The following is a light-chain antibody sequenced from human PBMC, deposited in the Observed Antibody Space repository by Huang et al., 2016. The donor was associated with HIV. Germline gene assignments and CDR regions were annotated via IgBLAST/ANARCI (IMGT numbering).Light chain of an antibody. CDR1: HSINSY. Sequence: IVLTQSPAILSLSPGERATLSGRASHSINSYLAWYQQRPGQAPRLLIYDASSRAIGIPARFSGSGSGTDFTLTISSLEPEDFAIYYCQQRSNWPGITFGPGTKVDIK. CDR3: QQRSNWPGIT. CDR2: DAS. J-gene: IGKJ3*01. V-gene: IGKV3-11*01.